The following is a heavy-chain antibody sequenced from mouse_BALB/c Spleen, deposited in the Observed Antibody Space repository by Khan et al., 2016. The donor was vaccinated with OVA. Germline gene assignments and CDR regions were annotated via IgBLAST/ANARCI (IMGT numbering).Heavy chain of an antibody. D-gene: IGHD3-3*01. CDR2: IYTYTGEP. Sequence: QIQLVQSGPDLKKPGETVKISCKASGYTFTNYGINWVKQAPGKGLKWRGWIYTYTGEPTYADDFKGRVACSWETSASTAYLQINNLKNEDTATYFCARGGRRAMDYWGQGTSVTVSS. CDR3: ARGGRRAMDY. CDR1: GYTFTNYG. V-gene: IGHV9-3-1*01. J-gene: IGHJ4*01.